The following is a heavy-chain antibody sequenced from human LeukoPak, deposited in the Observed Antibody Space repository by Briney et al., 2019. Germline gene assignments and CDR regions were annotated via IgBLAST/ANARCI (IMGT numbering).Heavy chain of an antibody. CDR1: GFNLGGFS. CDR2: MNEYGGDI. J-gene: IGHJ4*02. V-gene: IGHV3-7*01. Sequence: PGGSLRLSCAASGFNLGGFSMSWVRQAPGKGLEWVTHMNEYGGDIFYVDSVKDRFTISRDNAKNLLYLQMNSLRAEDTAVYFCARPRGCNSGRCNNFDYWGQGTLVTVSS. CDR3: ARPRGCNSGRCNNFDY. D-gene: IGHD2-8*01.